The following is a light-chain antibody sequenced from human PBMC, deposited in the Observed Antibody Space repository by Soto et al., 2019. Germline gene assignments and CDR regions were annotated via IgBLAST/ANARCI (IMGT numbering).Light chain of an antibody. V-gene: IGKV1-5*01. CDR3: QQHGQWPIT. CDR1: QSISSW. Sequence: DIQMTQSPSTLSATAGDRVTITCRASQSISSWLAWYQHKPGKAPKLLIYDASNLDSGVPSRFSGSGSGTEFTLTISSLQPEDFATCYCQQHGQWPITFGQGTRLEIK. J-gene: IGKJ5*01. CDR2: DAS.